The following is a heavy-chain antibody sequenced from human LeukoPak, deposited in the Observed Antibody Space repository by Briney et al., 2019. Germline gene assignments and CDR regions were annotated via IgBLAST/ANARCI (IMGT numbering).Heavy chain of an antibody. Sequence: SETLSLTCTVSGGSISSYYWSWIRQPPGKGLEWIGYIYYSGSTNYNPSLKSRVTISVDTSKNQFSLKLSSVTAADTAVYYCARTYSSSSYRYWGQGTLVTVSS. CDR2: IYYSGST. CDR3: ARTYSSSSYRY. CDR1: GGSISSYY. J-gene: IGHJ4*02. D-gene: IGHD6-6*01. V-gene: IGHV4-59*08.